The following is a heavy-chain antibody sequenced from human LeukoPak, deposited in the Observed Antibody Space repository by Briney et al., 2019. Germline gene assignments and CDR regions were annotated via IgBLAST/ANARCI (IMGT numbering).Heavy chain of an antibody. V-gene: IGHV3-23*01. CDR2: ISGSGGST. CDR3: SSLDAYAFDI. CDR1: GFTFSSYA. Sequence: GGSLRLSCAASGFTFSSYAMSWVRQVPGKGLEWVSTISGSGGSTYYADFVKGRFTLSRDNSKNTLYLQMNSLRAEDTAVYYCSSLDAYAFDIWGQGTMVTVSS. D-gene: IGHD3/OR15-3a*01. J-gene: IGHJ3*02.